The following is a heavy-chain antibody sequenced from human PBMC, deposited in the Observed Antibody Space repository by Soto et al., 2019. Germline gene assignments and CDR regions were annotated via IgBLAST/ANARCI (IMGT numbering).Heavy chain of an antibody. CDR1: GGSISSSNW. CDR3: VTEKYSSSWYVRDLVDY. J-gene: IGHJ4*02. V-gene: IGHV4-4*02. D-gene: IGHD6-13*01. Sequence: PSETLSLTCAVSGGSISSSNWWSWVRQPPGKGLEWIGEIYHSGSTNYNPSLKSRVTISVDKSKNQFSLKLSSVTAADTAVYYCVTEKYSSSWYVRDLVDYWGQGTLVTVSS. CDR2: IYHSGST.